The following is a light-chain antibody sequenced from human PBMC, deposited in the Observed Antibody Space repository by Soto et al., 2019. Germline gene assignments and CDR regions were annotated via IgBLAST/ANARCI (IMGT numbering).Light chain of an antibody. CDR2: CAS. CDR3: QQYDNWPCT. J-gene: IGKJ1*01. Sequence: EIVMTQSPATLSVSPGGRATLSCRASQSIGDTLALYQLQPGQAPRLLFYCASSSVTGFPDRFSGSGSGTDFTLTISSLQSDDFAVYSCQQYDNWPCTFGKGTKVEIK. V-gene: IGKV3-15*01. CDR1: QSIGDT.